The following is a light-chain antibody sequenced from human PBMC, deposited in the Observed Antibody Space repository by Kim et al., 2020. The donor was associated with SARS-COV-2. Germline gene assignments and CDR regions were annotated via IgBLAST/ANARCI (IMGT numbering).Light chain of an antibody. V-gene: IGLV3-9*01. CDR2: RDT. CDR1: NIGSKN. Sequence: SVALGQTARITCGANNIGSKNVHWYQQKPGQAPVLVIYRDTKRPSGIPERFSGSDSGNTATLTISGAQAGDEATYYCQLLDSTTDVVFGGGTKLTVL. J-gene: IGLJ2*01. CDR3: QLLDSTTDVV.